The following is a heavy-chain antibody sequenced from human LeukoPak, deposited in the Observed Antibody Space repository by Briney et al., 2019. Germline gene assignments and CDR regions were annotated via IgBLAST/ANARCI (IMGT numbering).Heavy chain of an antibody. CDR1: GGSFSGYY. CDR2: INHSGST. D-gene: IGHD3-22*01. V-gene: IGHV4-34*01. J-gene: IGHJ4*02. Sequence: SETLSLTCAVYGGSFSGYYWSWIRQPPGKGLEWIGEINHSGSTNYNPSLKSRVTISVDTSKNQFSLKLSSVAAADTAVYYCARAPHYDSSGYYGYWGQGTLVTVSS. CDR3: ARAPHYDSSGYYGY.